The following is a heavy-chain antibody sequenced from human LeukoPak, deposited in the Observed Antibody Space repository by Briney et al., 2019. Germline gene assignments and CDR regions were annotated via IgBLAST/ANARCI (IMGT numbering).Heavy chain of an antibody. CDR3: ARHLSSITSSPNY. V-gene: IGHV5-51*01. J-gene: IGHJ4*02. CDR2: IYTRDSRT. D-gene: IGHD2-2*01. Sequence: GESLKISCKAYGYSSSSYWIAWVRQAPGKGLGWMGVIYTRDSRTTYNPSFQGQVTISADKSITTAYLQWSSLKASDTAMYYCARHLSSITSSPNYWGPGTLVTVSS. CDR1: GYSSSSYW.